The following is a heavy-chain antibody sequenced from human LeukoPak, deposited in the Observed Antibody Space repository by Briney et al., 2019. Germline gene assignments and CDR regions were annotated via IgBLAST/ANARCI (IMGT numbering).Heavy chain of an antibody. Sequence: GASVKVSCKAAGYTFTSYYMHWERQAPGQGLEWMGIINPSGGSTSYAQKSTGRVTMTRDTSTSTVYMELSSLRSEDTAVYYCARHSSYALYYFDYWGQGTLVTVSS. CDR2: INPSGGST. V-gene: IGHV1-46*03. CDR1: GYTFTSYY. J-gene: IGHJ4*02. CDR3: ARHSSYALYYFDY. D-gene: IGHD2-2*01.